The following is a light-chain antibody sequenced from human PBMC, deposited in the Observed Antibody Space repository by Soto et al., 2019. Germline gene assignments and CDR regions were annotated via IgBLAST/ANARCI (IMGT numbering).Light chain of an antibody. J-gene: IGLJ1*01. Sequence: QSALTQPASVSGSPGQSITISCTGTSSDVGGYNFVSWYQHHPGKAPKLIIYVVSNRPSGVSNRFSGSKSGNTASLTISGLQAEDEADYYCTSYTTSITYVFGTGTKLTVL. CDR1: SSDVGGYNF. V-gene: IGLV2-14*03. CDR3: TSYTTSITYV. CDR2: VVS.